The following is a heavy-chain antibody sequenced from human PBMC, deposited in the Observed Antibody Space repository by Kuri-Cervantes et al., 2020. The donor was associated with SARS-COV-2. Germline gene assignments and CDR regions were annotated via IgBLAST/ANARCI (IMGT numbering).Heavy chain of an antibody. J-gene: IGHJ3*02. CDR1: GYSISSGYY. Sequence: SETLSLTCTVSGYSISSGYYWGWIRQPPGKGLELIGSIYHSGSTYYNPSLKSRVTISVDASKNQFSLKLSSVTAADTAVYYCARAGSYLDAFDIWGQGTMVTVSS. D-gene: IGHD1-26*01. CDR2: IYHSGST. V-gene: IGHV4-38-2*02. CDR3: ARAGSYLDAFDI.